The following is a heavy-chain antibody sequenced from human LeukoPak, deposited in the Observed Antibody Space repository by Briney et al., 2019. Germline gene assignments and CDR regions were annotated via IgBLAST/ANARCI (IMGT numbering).Heavy chain of an antibody. CDR1: GFTFSSYS. J-gene: IGHJ4*02. CDR3: ARDNGIVGATVDY. D-gene: IGHD1-26*01. Sequence: GRSLRLSCAASGFTFSSYSMNWVRQAPGKGLEWVSVIYSGGSTYYADSVKGRFTISRDNSKNTLYLQMNSLRAEDTAVYYCARDNGIVGATVDYWGQGTLVTVSS. V-gene: IGHV3-66*01. CDR2: IYSGGST.